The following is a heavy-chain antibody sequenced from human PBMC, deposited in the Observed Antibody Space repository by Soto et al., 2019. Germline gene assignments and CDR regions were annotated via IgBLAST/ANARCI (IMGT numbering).Heavy chain of an antibody. D-gene: IGHD5-18*01. CDR1: GGTFSSYA. Sequence: GASVKVSCKASGGTFSSYAISWVRQAPGQGLEWMGGIIPIFGTANYAQKFQGRVTITADESTSTAYMELSSLRPEDTAVYYCARGPQLDTAMFDYWGQGTLVTVSS. CDR2: IIPIFGTA. V-gene: IGHV1-69*13. CDR3: ARGPQLDTAMFDY. J-gene: IGHJ4*02.